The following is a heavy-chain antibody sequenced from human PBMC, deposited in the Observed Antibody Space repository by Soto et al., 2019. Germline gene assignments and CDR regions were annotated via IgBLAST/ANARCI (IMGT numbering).Heavy chain of an antibody. CDR1: GYTFADYG. CDR2: IGPYNGNT. D-gene: IGHD2-15*01. Sequence: QAQLLQLGAEVKKPGASVKVSCQAGGYTFADYGIIWVRQAPGQGLEWVGWIGPYNGNTNYAQNLQDRATMTTDTSTNTAYMELRSLRSDDTALYYCARCYCTVGSCYTCWHFDLWGRGTLLTVSS. J-gene: IGHJ2*01. CDR3: ARCYCTVGSCYTCWHFDL. V-gene: IGHV1-18*01.